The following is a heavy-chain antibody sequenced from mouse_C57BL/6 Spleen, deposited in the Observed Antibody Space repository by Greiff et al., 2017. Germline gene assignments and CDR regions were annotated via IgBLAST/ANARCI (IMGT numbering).Heavy chain of an antibody. CDR2: IDPETGGT. Sequence: QVQLQQSGAELVRPGASVTLSCKASGYTFTDYEMHWVKQTPVHGLEWIGAIDPETGGTAYNQKFKGKAILTADKSSSTAYMELRSLTSEDSAVYYCKRGYCYGSFSMDYWGQGTSVTVSS. CDR3: KRGYCYGSFSMDY. CDR1: GYTFTDYE. D-gene: IGHD1-1*01. V-gene: IGHV1-15*01. J-gene: IGHJ4*01.